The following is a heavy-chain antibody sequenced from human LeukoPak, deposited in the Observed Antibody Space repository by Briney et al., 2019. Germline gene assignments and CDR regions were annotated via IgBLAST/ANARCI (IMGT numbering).Heavy chain of an antibody. CDR2: ISGNSRST. CDR1: GFTFNIYA. CDR3: ARELSGTTSYYFDY. J-gene: IGHJ4*02. V-gene: IGHV3-23*01. Sequence: GGSLRLSCAASGFTFNIYAMSWVRQAPGKGLEWVSAISGNSRSTYYADSVKGRFTISRDNSKNTLDLQMNNLRVEDTAVYYCARELSGTTSYYFDYWGQGTLVTVSS. D-gene: IGHD1-7*01.